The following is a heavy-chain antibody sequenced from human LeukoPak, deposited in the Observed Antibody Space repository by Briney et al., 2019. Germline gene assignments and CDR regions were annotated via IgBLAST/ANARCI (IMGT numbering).Heavy chain of an antibody. D-gene: IGHD5-24*01. CDR2: ISSSGSGDNT. J-gene: IGHJ4*02. V-gene: IGHV3-23*01. Sequence: PGGSLRLSCAASGVTLSTYAMSWARQAPGKGLEWVSGISSSGSGDNTYYADSVKGRFTISRDNAKNSLYLQMNSLRVEDTAVYYCAKEGRSLQTYWGQGTLVTVSS. CDR3: AKEGRSLQTY. CDR1: GVTLSTYA.